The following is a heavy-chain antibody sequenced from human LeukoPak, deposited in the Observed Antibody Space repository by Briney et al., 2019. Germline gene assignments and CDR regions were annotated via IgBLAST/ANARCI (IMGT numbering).Heavy chain of an antibody. CDR3: ARVGYCSGGSCYTEYFQH. Sequence: QPGGSLRLSCAASGFTFSSYWMHWVRQAPGKGLVWVSRIDSDGSSTSYADSVKGRFTISRDNAKNTLYLQMNSLRAEDTAVDYCARVGYCSGGSCYTEYFQHWGQGTLVTVSS. J-gene: IGHJ1*01. V-gene: IGHV3-74*01. CDR2: IDSDGSST. CDR1: GFTFSSYW. D-gene: IGHD2-15*01.